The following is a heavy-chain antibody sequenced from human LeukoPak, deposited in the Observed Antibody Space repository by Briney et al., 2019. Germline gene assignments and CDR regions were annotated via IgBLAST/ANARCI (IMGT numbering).Heavy chain of an antibody. Sequence: GGSLRLSCAASGFTFRSYSMNWVREAPGKGLEGVSSISRSSSYIYCADSVKGRFTISRDSAKNSLYVQMNTLRAEDTAVYYCARVRGYYDSSGRTGGDFDIWGQGTMVTVSS. CDR3: ARVRGYYDSSGRTGGDFDI. V-gene: IGHV3-21*01. CDR1: GFTFRSYS. J-gene: IGHJ3*02. CDR2: ISRSSSYI. D-gene: IGHD3-22*01.